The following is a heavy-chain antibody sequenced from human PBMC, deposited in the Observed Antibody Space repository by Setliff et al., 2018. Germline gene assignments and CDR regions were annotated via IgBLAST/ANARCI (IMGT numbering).Heavy chain of an antibody. CDR3: RYWSGYYNNDY. V-gene: IGHV4-34*01. J-gene: IGHJ4*02. Sequence: SETLSLTCTVYGGSFSNYYWGWIRQSPGKGLEWIGEINDSGTTNYSPSLKSRVTISLDASTNQFSLKLRSVSAADTAVYYCRYWSGYYNNDYWGQGTRVTVS. CDR1: GGSFSNYY. CDR2: INDSGTT. D-gene: IGHD3-3*01.